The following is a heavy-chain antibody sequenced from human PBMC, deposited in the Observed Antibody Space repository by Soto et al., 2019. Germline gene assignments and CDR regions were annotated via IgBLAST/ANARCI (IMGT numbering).Heavy chain of an antibody. D-gene: IGHD1-26*01. Sequence: ASVKVSCKASGYTFTSYGISWVRQAPGQGLEWMGWISAYNGNINYAQKLQGRVTMTTDTSTSTAYMELRSLRSDDTAVYYCARNRIVGATTISYYYYGMDVWGQGTTVTVSS. CDR2: ISAYNGNI. CDR1: GYTFTSYG. J-gene: IGHJ6*02. CDR3: ARNRIVGATTISYYYYGMDV. V-gene: IGHV1-18*01.